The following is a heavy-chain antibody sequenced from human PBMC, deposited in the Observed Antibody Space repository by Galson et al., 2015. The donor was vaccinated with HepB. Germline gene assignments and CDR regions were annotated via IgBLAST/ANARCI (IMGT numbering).Heavy chain of an antibody. Sequence: SLRLSCAASGFTFSSYGMYWVRQAPGKGLDWVSGISGGGDSTYYADSVKGRFTISRDNSKNSLYLQMNSLRAEDTAVYYCARCPDLDYGDYVGYPTQTGLDYWGQGTLVTVSS. J-gene: IGHJ4*02. CDR3: ARCPDLDYGDYVGYPTQTGLDY. D-gene: IGHD4-17*01. V-gene: IGHV3-23*01. CDR1: GFTFSSYG. CDR2: ISGGGDST.